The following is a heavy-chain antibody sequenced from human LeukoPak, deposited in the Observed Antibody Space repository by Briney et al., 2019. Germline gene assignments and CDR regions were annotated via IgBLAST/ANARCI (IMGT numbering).Heavy chain of an antibody. Sequence: PSETLSLTCTVSGGSISSYYWSWIRQPPGKGLEWIRYIYYSGSTNYNPSLKSRVTISVDTSKNQFSLKLSSVTAADTAVYYCARGFYPYYYYYGMDVWGQGTTVTVSS. V-gene: IGHV4-59*12. CDR1: GGSISSYY. CDR3: ARGFYPYYYYYGMDV. J-gene: IGHJ6*02. CDR2: IYYSGST.